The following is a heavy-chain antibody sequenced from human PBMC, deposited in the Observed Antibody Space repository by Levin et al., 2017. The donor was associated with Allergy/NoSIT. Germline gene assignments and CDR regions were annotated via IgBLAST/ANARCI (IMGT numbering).Heavy chain of an antibody. Sequence: GGSLRLSCAASGFTFSSYSMNWVRQAPGKGLEWVSSISSSSSYIYYADSVKGRFTISRDNAKNSLYLQMNSLRAEDTAVYYCARDSVHREWELPERGAFDIWGQGTMVTVSS. D-gene: IGHD1-26*01. CDR2: ISSSSSYI. J-gene: IGHJ3*02. V-gene: IGHV3-21*01. CDR3: ARDSVHREWELPERGAFDI. CDR1: GFTFSSYS.